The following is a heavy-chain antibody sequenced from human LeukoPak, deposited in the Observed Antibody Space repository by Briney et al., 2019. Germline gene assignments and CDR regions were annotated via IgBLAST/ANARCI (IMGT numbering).Heavy chain of an antibody. D-gene: IGHD5-18*01. CDR3: AKDVGNSFGSTAFFDS. Sequence: SETLSLICIVSGGSISTSYWSWIRQPPGKGLEWIGYISDKGSPDYSPSLKGRVTISADTSKNQFSLILNSVTAADTAVYYCAKDVGNSFGSTAFFDSWGQGLLVTISS. V-gene: IGHV4-59*01. CDR2: ISDKGSP. J-gene: IGHJ4*02. CDR1: GGSISTSY.